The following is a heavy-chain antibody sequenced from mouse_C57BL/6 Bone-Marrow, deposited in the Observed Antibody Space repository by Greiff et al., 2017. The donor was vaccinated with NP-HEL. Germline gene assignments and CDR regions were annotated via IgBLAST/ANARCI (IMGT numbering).Heavy chain of an antibody. CDR1: GYTFTSYW. V-gene: IGHV1-59*01. J-gene: IGHJ3*01. CDR3: ARWGWLQREAWFAY. D-gene: IGHD2-3*01. Sequence: QVQLQQPGAELVRPGTSVKLSCKASGYTFTSYWMHWVKQRPGQGLEWIGVIDPSDSYTNYTQKFKGKATLTVDTSSSTAYMQLSSLTSEDSAVDYGARWGWLQREAWFAYWGQGTLVTVSA. CDR2: IDPSDSYT.